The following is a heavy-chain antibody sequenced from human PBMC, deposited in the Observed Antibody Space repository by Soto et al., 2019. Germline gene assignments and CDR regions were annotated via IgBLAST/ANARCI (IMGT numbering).Heavy chain of an antibody. J-gene: IGHJ4*01. CDR1: GYTFTSYS. Sequence: ASVKVSCKASGYTFTSYSMHWVRQAPGQGLEWMGIINPSGGSTSYAQKFQGRVTMTRDTSTSTVYMELSSLRSEDTAVYYCAREFCPGYSSSGVDYWGQGXLVTVYS. D-gene: IGHD6-13*01. CDR3: AREFCPGYSSSGVDY. V-gene: IGHV1-46*01. CDR2: INPSGGST.